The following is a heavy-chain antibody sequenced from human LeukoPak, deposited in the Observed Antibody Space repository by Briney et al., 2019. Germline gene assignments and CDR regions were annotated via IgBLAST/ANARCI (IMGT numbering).Heavy chain of an antibody. CDR1: GGSISSYY. V-gene: IGHV4-4*07. CDR2: IYTSGST. J-gene: IGHJ5*02. CDR3: AREYCSSTSCQFNWFDP. D-gene: IGHD2-2*01. Sequence: SETLSLTCTVSGGSISSYYWSWIRQPAGKGLEWIGRIYTSGSTNYNPSLKSRVTMSVDTSKNQFSLELSSVTAADTAVYYCAREYCSSTSCQFNWFDPWGQGTLVTVSS.